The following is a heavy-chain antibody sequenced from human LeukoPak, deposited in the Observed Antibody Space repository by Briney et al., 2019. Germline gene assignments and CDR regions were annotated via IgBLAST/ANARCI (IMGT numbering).Heavy chain of an antibody. CDR3: ARGKQLVRHYFDY. D-gene: IGHD6-13*01. CDR2: INHSGST. J-gene: IGHJ4*02. CDR1: GYSISSGYY. V-gene: IGHV4-38-2*02. Sequence: SETLSLTCTVSGYSISSGYYWGWIRQPPGKGLEWIGEINHSGSTNYNPSLKSRVTISVDTSKNQFSLKLSSVTAADTAVYYCARGKQLVRHYFDYWGQGTLVTVSS.